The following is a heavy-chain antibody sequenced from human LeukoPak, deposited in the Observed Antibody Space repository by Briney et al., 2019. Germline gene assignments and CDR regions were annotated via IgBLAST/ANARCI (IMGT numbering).Heavy chain of an antibody. CDR1: GYTFTGYY. J-gene: IGHJ4*02. Sequence: ASVKVSCKASGYTFTGYYMHWVRQAPGQGLEWMGWINPNSGGTNYAQKFQGRVTMTRDTSISTAYMELSRLRSDDTAVYYCARGRDSSGYYRDLKREFDYWGQGTLVTVPS. D-gene: IGHD3-22*01. CDR3: ARGRDSSGYYRDLKREFDY. CDR2: INPNSGGT. V-gene: IGHV1-2*02.